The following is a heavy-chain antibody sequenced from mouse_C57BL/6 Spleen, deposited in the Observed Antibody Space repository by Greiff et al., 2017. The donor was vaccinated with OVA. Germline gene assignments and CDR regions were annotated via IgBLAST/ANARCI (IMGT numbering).Heavy chain of an antibody. CDR2: ILPGSGST. CDR3: ARYESPTMVTTGYYAMDY. D-gene: IGHD2-9*01. CDR1: GYTFTGYW. V-gene: IGHV1-9*01. J-gene: IGHJ4*01. Sequence: VQLQQSGAELMKPGASVKLSCKATGYTFTGYWIAWVKQRPGHGLEWIGEILPGSGSTNYNEKFKGTATFTADTSSNTAYMQLSSLTTEDSAIYYGARYESPTMVTTGYYAMDYWGQGTSVTVSS.